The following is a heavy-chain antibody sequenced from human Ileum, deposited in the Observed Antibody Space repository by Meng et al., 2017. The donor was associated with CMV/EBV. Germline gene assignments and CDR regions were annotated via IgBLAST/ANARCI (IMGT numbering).Heavy chain of an antibody. V-gene: IGHV4-4*07. D-gene: IGHD4-17*01. J-gene: IGHJ4*02. CDR2: INAGGST. Sequence: QVHLQESGPGLVKPSATLSLTFAVPGGSISTYYWTWVRQPAGKGLEWIGRINAGGSTNDNPSLKSRVTMSVDTSKNQFSLKVTSVTAADTAVYYCAREENTVNQFEYWGQGTLVTVSS. CDR1: GGSISTYY. CDR3: AREENTVNQFEY.